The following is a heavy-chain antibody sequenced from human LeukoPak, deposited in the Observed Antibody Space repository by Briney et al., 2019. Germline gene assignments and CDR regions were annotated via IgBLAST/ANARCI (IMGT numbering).Heavy chain of an antibody. J-gene: IGHJ4*02. CDR2: ISGSGGST. CDR3: ANIQAMVRGVTAYY. CDR1: GFTFSSYA. V-gene: IGHV3-23*01. D-gene: IGHD3-10*01. Sequence: GGSLRLSCAASGFTFSSYAMSWVRQAPGKGLEWVSAISGSGGSTYYADSVKGRFTISRDNSKNTLYLQMNSLRAEDTAVYYCANIQAMVRGVTAYYWGQGTLVTVSS.